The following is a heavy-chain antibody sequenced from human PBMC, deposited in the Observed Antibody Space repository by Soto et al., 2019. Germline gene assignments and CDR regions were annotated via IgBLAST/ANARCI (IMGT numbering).Heavy chain of an antibody. CDR2: ISGDNIKT. CDR1: GYSFTSYR. CDR3: AREDISSGL. J-gene: IGHJ4*02. V-gene: IGHV1-18*01. D-gene: IGHD3-10*01. Sequence: QAQLVQSGAEVTKPGASVKVSCKASGYSFTSYRIQWVRQAPGQGFEWMGWISGDNIKTRYAQKFQGRVSMTADTSTGTAFIELRRLTSDDTAVYFCAREDISSGLWGQGTLVTVSS.